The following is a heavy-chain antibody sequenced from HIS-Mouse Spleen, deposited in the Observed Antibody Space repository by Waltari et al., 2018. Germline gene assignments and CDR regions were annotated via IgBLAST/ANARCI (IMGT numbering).Heavy chain of an antibody. V-gene: IGHV3-74*01. D-gene: IGHD1-26*01. CDR1: GFTFSSYW. CDR3: ARAWELLAFDI. CDR2: INSDGSRT. J-gene: IGHJ3*02. Sequence: EVQLVESGGGLVQPGGSLRLSCAASGFTFSSYWMHWVRQAPGKGLVGVTRINSDGSRTSYADSVKGRFTISRGNAKNTLYLQMNSLRAEDTAVYYCARAWELLAFDIWGQGTMVTVSS.